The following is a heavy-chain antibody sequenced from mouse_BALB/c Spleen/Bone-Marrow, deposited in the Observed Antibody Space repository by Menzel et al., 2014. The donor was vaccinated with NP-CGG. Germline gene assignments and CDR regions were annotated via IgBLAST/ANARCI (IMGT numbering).Heavy chain of an antibody. CDR3: ARGNYGNYVDYFDY. V-gene: IGHV5-6-3*01. CDR2: INSNGGST. Sequence: EVKVVESGGGLVQPGGSLKLSCAASGFTFSSYGMSWVRQTPDKRLELVASINSNGGSTYYPDSVKGRFTISRDNAKNTLSLQMSSLKSEDRAMYYCARGNYGNYVDYFDYWGQGTTLTVSS. D-gene: IGHD2-1*01. J-gene: IGHJ2*01. CDR1: GFTFSSYG.